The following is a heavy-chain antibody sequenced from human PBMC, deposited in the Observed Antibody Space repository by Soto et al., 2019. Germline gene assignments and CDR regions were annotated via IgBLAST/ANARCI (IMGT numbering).Heavy chain of an antibody. D-gene: IGHD6-19*01. CDR3: ARVTHSSGWLNLPTPNFDY. J-gene: IGHJ4*02. CDR1: GGSISSGDYY. V-gene: IGHV4-30-4*01. Sequence: SETLSLTCTVSGGSISSGDYYWSWIRQPPGKGLEWIGYIYYSGSTYYNPSLKSRVTISVDTSKNLFSLKLSSVTAADTAVYYRARVTHSSGWLNLPTPNFDYWGQGTLVTVSS. CDR2: IYYSGST.